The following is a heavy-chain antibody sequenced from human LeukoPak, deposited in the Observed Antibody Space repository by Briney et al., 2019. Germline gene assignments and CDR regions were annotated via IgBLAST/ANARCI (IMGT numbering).Heavy chain of an antibody. Sequence: QTGGSLRLSCAASGLTFDDYAMHWVRQASGKGLEWVSGISWNSGGIGYADSVEGRFTISRDNAKNSLYLQMNSLRAEDTALYYCAKASGYSSGPGNYWGQGTLVTVSS. D-gene: IGHD6-19*01. CDR1: GLTFDDYA. CDR2: ISWNSGGI. V-gene: IGHV3-9*01. J-gene: IGHJ4*02. CDR3: AKASGYSSGPGNY.